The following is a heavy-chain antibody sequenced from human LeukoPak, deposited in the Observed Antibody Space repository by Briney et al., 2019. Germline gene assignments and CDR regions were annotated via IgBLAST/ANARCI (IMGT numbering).Heavy chain of an antibody. CDR1: GDSISTDY. V-gene: IGHV4-59*08. CDR2: INYSGNS. J-gene: IGHJ4*02. CDR3: ARLDCISDTCYNY. Sequence: SETLSLTCIVSGDSISTDYWSWIRQSPGKGLEWIGYINYSGNSEYNPSLKSRVTISVDRSKKQVSLKMRSVTAADTAVYYCARLDCISDTCYNYWARGALVTVSS. D-gene: IGHD2-21*01.